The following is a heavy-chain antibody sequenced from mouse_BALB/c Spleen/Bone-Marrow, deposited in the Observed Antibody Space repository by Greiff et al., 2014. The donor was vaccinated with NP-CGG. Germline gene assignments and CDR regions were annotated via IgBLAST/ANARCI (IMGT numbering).Heavy chain of an antibody. CDR2: ISYSSST. CDR1: GYSITSDYA. V-gene: IGHV3-2*02. CDR3: ARWDYGDYAMDY. D-gene: IGHD1-2*01. J-gene: IGHJ4*01. Sequence: EVQLQQSGPGLVKPSQSLSLTCTVTGYSITSDYAWNWIRQFQGNKLEWMGYISYSSSTNYNPSLKSRISITRDTSKNQFFLQLNSVTAEDTATYYCARWDYGDYAMDYWGQGTSVTASS.